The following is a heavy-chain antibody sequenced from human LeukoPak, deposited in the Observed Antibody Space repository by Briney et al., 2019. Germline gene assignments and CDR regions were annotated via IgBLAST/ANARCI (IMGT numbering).Heavy chain of an antibody. J-gene: IGHJ4*02. Sequence: GGSLRLSCAASGFTFSSYAMSWVRQAPGKGLEWVSAISGSGGSTYYADSVKGRFTISRDNSKNTLYLQMDSLRAEDTAIYYCAKVITMTPGDYWGQGTLVTVSS. D-gene: IGHD3-22*01. CDR3: AKVITMTPGDY. CDR1: GFTFSSYA. CDR2: ISGSGGST. V-gene: IGHV3-23*01.